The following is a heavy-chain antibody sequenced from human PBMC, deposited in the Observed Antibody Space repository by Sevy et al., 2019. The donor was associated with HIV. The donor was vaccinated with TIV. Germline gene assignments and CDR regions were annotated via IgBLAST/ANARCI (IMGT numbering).Heavy chain of an antibody. CDR2: IKQDGSQR. J-gene: IGHJ4*02. Sequence: GGSLSLSCAASEFNFGIYWMSWVRQAPGKGLEYVANIKQDGSQRYYVDSVRGRFTISRDNAENSLFLEMNSLRDEDTAVYYCASQAPYFDNWGPGTQVTVSS. D-gene: IGHD6-6*01. CDR3: ASQAPYFDN. V-gene: IGHV3-7*01. CDR1: EFNFGIYW.